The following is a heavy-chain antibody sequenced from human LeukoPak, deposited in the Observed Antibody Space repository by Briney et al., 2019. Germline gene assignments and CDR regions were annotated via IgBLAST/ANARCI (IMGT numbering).Heavy chain of an antibody. CDR3: ARVGPGGDYVDY. V-gene: IGHV3-7*01. Sequence: GGSLRLSCAASGFYFRDHWMDWVRQAPGKGLEWVGHIKTDGSETYYLDSLKGRISISRDNTNNALYLQMNSLRAEDTAVYYCARVGPGGDYVDYWGQGTLVTVSS. J-gene: IGHJ4*02. D-gene: IGHD4-17*01. CDR2: IKTDGSET. CDR1: GFYFRDHW.